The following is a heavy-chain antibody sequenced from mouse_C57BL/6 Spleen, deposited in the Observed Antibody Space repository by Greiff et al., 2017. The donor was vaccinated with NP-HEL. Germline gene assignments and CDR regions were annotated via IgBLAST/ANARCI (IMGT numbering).Heavy chain of an antibody. D-gene: IGHD1-1*01. CDR3: AKYYGSSYGWYFDV. CDR1: GYTFTDYN. CDR2: INPNNGGT. Sequence: EVQLQQSGPELVKPGASVKMSCKASGYTFTDYNMHWVKQSHGKSLEWIGYINPNNGGTSYNQKFKGKATLTVNKSSSTAYMELRSLTSEDSAVYYWAKYYGSSYGWYFDVWGTGTTVTVAS. J-gene: IGHJ1*03. V-gene: IGHV1-22*01.